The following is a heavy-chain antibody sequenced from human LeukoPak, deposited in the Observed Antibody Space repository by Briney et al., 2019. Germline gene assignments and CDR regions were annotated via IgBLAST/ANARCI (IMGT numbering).Heavy chain of an antibody. J-gene: IGHJ4*02. CDR1: GGTFSSYA. CDR2: IIPIFGTA. Sequence: SVKVSCKASGGTFSSYAISWVRQAPGQGLEWMGGIIPIFGTANYAQKFQGRVTITADKSTSTAYMELSSLRSEDTAVYYCARYCSGGSCSGQSDYWGQGTLVTVSS. D-gene: IGHD2-15*01. V-gene: IGHV1-69*06. CDR3: ARYCSGGSCSGQSDY.